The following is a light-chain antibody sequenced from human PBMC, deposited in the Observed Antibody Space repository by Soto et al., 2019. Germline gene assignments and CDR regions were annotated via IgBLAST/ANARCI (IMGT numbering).Light chain of an antibody. Sequence: QSVLTQPPSVSGAPGQRVTISCTGSSSNIGAGFDVHWYHQIAGTAPKLLISSNNQRPSGVPDRFSGSKSGTSASLAISGLQSEDEADYYCAAWDDSLNGHMVFGGGTKVTVL. J-gene: IGLJ3*02. V-gene: IGLV1-40*01. CDR2: SNN. CDR3: AAWDDSLNGHMV. CDR1: SSNIGAGFD.